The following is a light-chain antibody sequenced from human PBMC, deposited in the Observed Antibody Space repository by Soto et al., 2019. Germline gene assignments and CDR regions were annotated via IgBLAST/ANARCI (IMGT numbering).Light chain of an antibody. CDR1: QIISSY. Sequence: DIQMTQSPSSLSASVGDRVTITCRASQIISSYLNWYQQKPGKAPKLLIYAASSLQSGVPSRFSGSGSGTDFTLTISSLQPEDFATYYGQQSYSTPWTFGQGTKVEIK. CDR2: AAS. CDR3: QQSYSTPWT. V-gene: IGKV1-39*01. J-gene: IGKJ1*01.